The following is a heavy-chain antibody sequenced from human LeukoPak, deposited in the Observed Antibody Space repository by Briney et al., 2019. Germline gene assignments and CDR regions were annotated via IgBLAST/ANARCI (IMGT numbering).Heavy chain of an antibody. J-gene: IGHJ4*02. Sequence: ASVKVSRKASGYTFTSYGISWVRQAPGQGLEWMGWISAYNGNTNYAQKLQGRVTMTTDTSTSTAYMELRSLRSDDTAVYYCARIQLWLEMGFFDYWGQGTLVTVSS. CDR1: GYTFTSYG. D-gene: IGHD5-18*01. CDR2: ISAYNGNT. V-gene: IGHV1-18*01. CDR3: ARIQLWLEMGFFDY.